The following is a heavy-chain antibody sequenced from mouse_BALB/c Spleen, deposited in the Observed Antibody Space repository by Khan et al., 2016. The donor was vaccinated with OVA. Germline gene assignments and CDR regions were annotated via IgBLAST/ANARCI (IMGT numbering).Heavy chain of an antibody. V-gene: IGHV5-6-5*01. CDR3: ARDYWFAY. Sequence: EVELVESGGGLVKPGGSLKLSCAASGFTFSNYGVSWVRQTPEKRLEWVASIGSGDTTYYPDSVKGRFTISRDNARNILYLQMSSLGSEDTAMYYCARDYWFAYWGQGTLVTVSA. CDR2: IGSGDTT. J-gene: IGHJ3*01. CDR1: GFTFSNYG.